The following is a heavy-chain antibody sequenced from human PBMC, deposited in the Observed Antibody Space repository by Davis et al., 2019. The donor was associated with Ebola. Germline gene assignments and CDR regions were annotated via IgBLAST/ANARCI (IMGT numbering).Heavy chain of an antibody. CDR1: GFTFSSYA. D-gene: IGHD3-10*01. Sequence: GGSLRLSCAASGFTFSSYAMHWVRQAPGKGLEWVAVISYDGSNKYYADSVKGRFTISRDNSKNTLYLQMNSLRAEDTAVYYCAKDGWFGELDYYGMDVWGKGTTVTVSS. CDR3: AKDGWFGELDYYGMDV. CDR2: ISYDGSNK. V-gene: IGHV3-30*04. J-gene: IGHJ6*04.